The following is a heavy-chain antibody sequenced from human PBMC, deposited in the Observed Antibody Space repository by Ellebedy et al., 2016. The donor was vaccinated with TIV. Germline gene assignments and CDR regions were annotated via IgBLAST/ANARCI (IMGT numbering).Heavy chain of an antibody. Sequence: PGGSLRLSCEASGFSLSDYYMSWIRQAPGKGLEWLSYIQGTRGYTNYADSVMGRFTISTDNATNSMYLQMNSLRAEDTAVYYCARGNSGSYQTYFDLWGRGTLVTVSS. V-gene: IGHV3-11*06. CDR1: GFSLSDYY. CDR2: IQGTRGYT. D-gene: IGHD3-10*01. CDR3: ARGNSGSYQTYFDL. J-gene: IGHJ2*01.